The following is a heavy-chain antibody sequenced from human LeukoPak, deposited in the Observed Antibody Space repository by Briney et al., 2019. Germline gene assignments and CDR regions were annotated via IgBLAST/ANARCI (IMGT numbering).Heavy chain of an antibody. CDR2: INTSGSP. Sequence: PSETLSLTCTVSGGSISGGSYYWSWIRQPAGKGLGWIGRINTSGSPNYHPSLKSRVAMSVDTSKNQFALKLTSVTAADTAVYYCARGQGRSSGVCSSIGLDYWGQGTLVTVSS. V-gene: IGHV4-61*02. J-gene: IGHJ4*02. D-gene: IGHD2-8*01. CDR3: ARGQGRSSGVCSSIGLDY. CDR1: GGSISGGSYY.